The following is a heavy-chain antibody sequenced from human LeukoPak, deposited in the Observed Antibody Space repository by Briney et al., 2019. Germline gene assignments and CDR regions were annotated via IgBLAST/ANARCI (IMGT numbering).Heavy chain of an antibody. J-gene: IGHJ6*02. CDR3: AVGYCSSTSCPAGVDV. CDR1: GGTFSSYA. V-gene: IGHV1-69*04. D-gene: IGHD2-2*01. Sequence: ASVKVSCKASGGTFSSYAISWVRQAPGQGLEWMGRIIPILGLANYAQKFQGRVTITADKSTSTAYMELSSLRSEDTAVYYCAVGYCSSTSCPAGVDVWGQGTTVTVSS. CDR2: IIPILGLA.